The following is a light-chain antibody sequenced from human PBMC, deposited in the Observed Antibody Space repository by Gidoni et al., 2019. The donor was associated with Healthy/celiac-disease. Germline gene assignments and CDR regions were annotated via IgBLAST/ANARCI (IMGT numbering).Light chain of an antibody. CDR2: EDN. V-gene: IGLV6-57*02. Sequence: NFMLTQPHSVSESPGKPVTISCTGSSGSIASNYVQWYQQRPGSAPTTVIYEDNQRTSGVPDRFSGSIDSSANSASLTISGLKTEDEADYYCQSYDSSNVVFGGGTKLTVL. CDR1: SGSIASNY. J-gene: IGLJ2*01. CDR3: QSYDSSNVV.